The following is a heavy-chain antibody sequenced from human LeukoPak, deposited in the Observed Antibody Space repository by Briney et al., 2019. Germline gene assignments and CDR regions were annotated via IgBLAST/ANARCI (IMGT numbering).Heavy chain of an antibody. D-gene: IGHD4-23*01. Sequence: PSQTLSLTCSVSGGFVSSGDYYWGWLRQPPGKGLEWIGYIYNSGSTYYNPSLMSRITISADRSRNQFSLKLSSVTAADTAVYYCARGESVVTPFDYWGQGTLVTVSS. CDR1: GGFVSSGDYY. V-gene: IGHV4-30-4*01. CDR2: IYNSGST. J-gene: IGHJ4*02. CDR3: ARGESVVTPFDY.